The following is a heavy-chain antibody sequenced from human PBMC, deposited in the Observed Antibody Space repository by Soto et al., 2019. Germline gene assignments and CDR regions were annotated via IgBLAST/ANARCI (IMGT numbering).Heavy chain of an antibody. CDR3: ARAVLFLRSYLGY. CDR1: GYTFTSYG. CDR2: INPNSGGT. Sequence: ASVKVSCKASGYTFTSYGISWVRQAPGQGLEWMGWINPNSGGTNYAQKFQGRVTMTRDTSISTAYMELSRLRSDDTAVYYCARAVLFLRSYLGYWGPASLVTVSS. D-gene: IGHD3-16*02. V-gene: IGHV1-2*02. J-gene: IGHJ4*02.